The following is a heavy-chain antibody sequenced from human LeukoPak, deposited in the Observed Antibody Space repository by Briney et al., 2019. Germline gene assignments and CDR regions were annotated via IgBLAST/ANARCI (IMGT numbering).Heavy chain of an antibody. CDR2: IYHGGST. CDR1: GGSISSSNW. CDR3: ARQRKYSSGWDY. Sequence: NASGTLSLTCAVSGGSISSSNWWSWVRQPPGKGLEWIGEIYHGGSTNYNPSLKSRVTISVDKSKNQFSLKLSSVTAADTAVYYCARQRKYSSGWDYWGQGTLVTVSS. V-gene: IGHV4-4*02. D-gene: IGHD6-19*01. J-gene: IGHJ4*02.